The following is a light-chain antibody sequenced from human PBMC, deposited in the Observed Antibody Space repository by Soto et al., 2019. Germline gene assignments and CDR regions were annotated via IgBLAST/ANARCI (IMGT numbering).Light chain of an antibody. CDR1: QSVNSGY. CDR3: QQYDSSPRT. CDR2: GAT. J-gene: IGKJ2*01. V-gene: IGKV3-20*01. Sequence: SVLTQSPGTLSLSLGERATLSCRASQSVNSGYLTWYQQKPGQAPRLLIYGATSRAAGIPDRFSGSGSGTDFTLTISRLEPEDFAVYYCQQYDSSPRTFGQGTKLEIK.